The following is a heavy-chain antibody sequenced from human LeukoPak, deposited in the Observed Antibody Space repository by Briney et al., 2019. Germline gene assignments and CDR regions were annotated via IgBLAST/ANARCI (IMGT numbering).Heavy chain of an antibody. V-gene: IGHV3-48*03. CDR3: ARRALPDF. J-gene: IGHJ4*02. CDR1: GFTFSSFG. CDR2: ISGSATTI. D-gene: IGHD2-21*02. Sequence: SLRLSCEASGFTFSSFGMNWVRRAPGKGLEFVSYISGSATTIYYADSVKGRFTISRDNAKNSLYLQMNSLRAEDTAVYYCARRALPDFWGQGTLVTVSS.